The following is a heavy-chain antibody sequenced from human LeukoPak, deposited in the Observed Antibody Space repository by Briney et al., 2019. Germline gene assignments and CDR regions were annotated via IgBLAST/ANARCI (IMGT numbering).Heavy chain of an antibody. CDR2: IYYTGST. D-gene: IGHD2-21*02. V-gene: IGHV4-31*01. J-gene: IGHJ3*02. CDR1: GGSISSGGYF. Sequence: SETLSLTCTVSGGSISSGGYFWSWIRQHPEKGLEWIGYIYYTGSTYYNPSLDSQSTISLDTSRTQFSLKLSSVTAADTAVYYCARVTFCGADCSFGGDLDIWGQGIMVTVSS. CDR3: ARVTFCGADCSFGGDLDI.